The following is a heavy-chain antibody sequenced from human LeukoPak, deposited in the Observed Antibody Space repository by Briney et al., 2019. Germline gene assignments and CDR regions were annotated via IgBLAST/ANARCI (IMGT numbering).Heavy chain of an antibody. J-gene: IGHJ6*02. CDR3: AAGKSYSSGWYLAYFDYYYGMDV. Sequence: SVKVSCKASGGTFSSYAISWVRQAPGQGLEWMGRIIPILGIANYAQKFQGRVTITADKSTSTAYMELSSLRSEDTAVYYCAAGKSYSSGWYLAYFDYYYGMDVWGQGTTVTVSS. CDR1: GGTFSSYA. CDR2: IIPILGIA. D-gene: IGHD6-19*01. V-gene: IGHV1-69*04.